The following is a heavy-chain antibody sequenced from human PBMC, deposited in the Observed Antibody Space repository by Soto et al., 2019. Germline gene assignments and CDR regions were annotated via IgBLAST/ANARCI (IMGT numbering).Heavy chain of an antibody. CDR3: AKDISGRGSFYYYYGVDV. CDR2: ISWNSGAI. J-gene: IGHJ6*02. Sequence: EVQLVESGGGLVQPGRSLRLSCTASEFTFDDYAMHWVRQAPGKGLEWVSGISWNSGAIGYVDSVKARFTISRDNAKNSLYLQMNSLRAEDTALYYCAKDISGRGSFYYYYGVDVWGQGTTVTVSS. V-gene: IGHV3-9*01. D-gene: IGHD1-26*01. CDR1: EFTFDDYA.